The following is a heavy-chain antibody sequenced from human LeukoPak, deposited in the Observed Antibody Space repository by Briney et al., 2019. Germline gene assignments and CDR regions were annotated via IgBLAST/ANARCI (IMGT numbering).Heavy chain of an antibody. V-gene: IGHV3-23*01. CDR3: AKCPEDDGTDGPFDY. CDR1: GFTFSRYA. Sequence: GGSLRLSCAASGFTFSRYAMNWVRQAPGKGLEWVSTISGNGWSTYYADSVKGRFTISRDNSKDTLSLQMNSLSAEDTAVYYCAKCPEDDGTDGPFDYWGQGTLVTVSS. CDR2: ISGNGWST. J-gene: IGHJ4*02. D-gene: IGHD2-8*01.